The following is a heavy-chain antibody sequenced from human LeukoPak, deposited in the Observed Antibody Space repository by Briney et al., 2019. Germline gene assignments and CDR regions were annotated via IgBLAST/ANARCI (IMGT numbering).Heavy chain of an antibody. J-gene: IGHJ4*02. CDR2: INPNSGGT. CDR1: GYTFTGYY. V-gene: IGHV1-2*06. D-gene: IGHD6-6*01. Sequence: GASVKVSCKASGYTFTGYYMHWVRQAPGQGLEWTGRINPNSGGTNYAQKFQGRVTMTRDTSISTAYMELSRLRSDDTAVYYCAVLYWSIAARPFDYWGQGTLVTVSS. CDR3: AVLYWSIAARPFDY.